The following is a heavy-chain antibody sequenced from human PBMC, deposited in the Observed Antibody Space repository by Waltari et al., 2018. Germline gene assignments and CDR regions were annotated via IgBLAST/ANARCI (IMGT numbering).Heavy chain of an antibody. CDR2: IYAGGTT. Sequence: EVQLVESGGGLVQPGGSLRLSCAASGFTVSTKYLSWVRQVPGKGLAWVAVIYAGGTTYYPDSVRGRFTISRDTSKNTVYLQMNSLRPEDTAVYYCAGHGYFGSGSHYFDSWGQGTLVTVSS. V-gene: IGHV3-66*02. D-gene: IGHD3-10*01. J-gene: IGHJ4*02. CDR1: GFTVSTKY. CDR3: AGHGYFGSGSHYFDS.